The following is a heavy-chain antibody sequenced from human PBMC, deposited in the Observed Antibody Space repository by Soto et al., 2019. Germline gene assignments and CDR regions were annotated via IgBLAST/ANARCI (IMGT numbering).Heavy chain of an antibody. J-gene: IGHJ6*02. Sequence: GALRLSCAASGFTFSRYIMNWVRQAPGKGLEWVSYISSSSSTIYYADSVKGRFTISRDNAKNSLYLQMNSLRDEDTAVYYCAREGGGIHDILTHYYYYGMDVRGQGTTVTVSS. CDR3: AREGGGIHDILTHYYYYGMDV. D-gene: IGHD3-9*01. V-gene: IGHV3-48*02. CDR1: GFTFSRYI. CDR2: ISSSSSTI.